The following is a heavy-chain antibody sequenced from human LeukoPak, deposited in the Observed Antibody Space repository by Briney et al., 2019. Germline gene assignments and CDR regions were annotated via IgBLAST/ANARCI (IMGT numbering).Heavy chain of an antibody. Sequence: ASVKVSCKASGYTFTSYDINWVRQATGQGLEWMGWMNPNSGNTGYAQRFQGRVTLTRNTSISTAYMELSSLRAEDTAVYYCAKAAAYYYDSSGYYHAFDIWGQGTMVTVSS. D-gene: IGHD3-22*01. CDR1: GYTFTSYD. J-gene: IGHJ3*02. CDR2: MNPNSGNT. CDR3: AKAAAYYYDSSGYYHAFDI. V-gene: IGHV1-8*01.